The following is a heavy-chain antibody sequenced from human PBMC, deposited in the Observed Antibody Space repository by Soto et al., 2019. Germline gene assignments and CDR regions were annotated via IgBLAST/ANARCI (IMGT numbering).Heavy chain of an antibody. D-gene: IGHD1-26*01. V-gene: IGHV3-7*01. CDR2: INQDGSEK. Sequence: EVQVVDSGGGLVQPGGSLRLSCAASGFTFGSHWMTWVRQVPGKGLEWVANINQDGSEKYYVDSVKGRFTISRDNAKNSAYLQMNSLRVKDTAVYYGATSRRHTWSAWGQGTLVTVSS. CDR1: GFTFGSHW. CDR3: ATSRRHTWSA. J-gene: IGHJ5*02.